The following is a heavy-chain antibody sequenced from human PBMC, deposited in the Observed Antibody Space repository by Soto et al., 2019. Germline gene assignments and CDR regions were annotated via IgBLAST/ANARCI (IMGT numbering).Heavy chain of an antibody. J-gene: IGHJ2*01. D-gene: IGHD2-8*01. CDR1: GGSISGGVHS. CDR2: IFDSGCT. CDR3: AREIMPLTNDWYFDL. V-gene: IGHV4-30-4*01. Sequence: QVQLQESGPGLVKPSETLSLTCTVSGGSISGGVHSWSWIRQPPGKGLEWIGHIFDSGCTYYNPSLKSRLTISVATSKNQFSLRLSSVTAADTAVYYCAREIMPLTNDWYFDLWGRGTLVTVSS.